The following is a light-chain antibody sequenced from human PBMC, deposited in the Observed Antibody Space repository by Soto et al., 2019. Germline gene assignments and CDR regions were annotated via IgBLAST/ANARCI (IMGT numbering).Light chain of an antibody. CDR2: DVS. CDR3: SSYTSSSTL. Sequence: SLLTQPASVSGSPGQSITIPCTGNSSDVGGYNYVSWYQQHPGKAPKLMIYDVSNRPSGVSNRFSGSKSGNTASLTISGLQAEDEADYYCSSYTSSSTLFGTGTKVTVL. J-gene: IGLJ1*01. V-gene: IGLV2-14*01. CDR1: SSDVGGYNY.